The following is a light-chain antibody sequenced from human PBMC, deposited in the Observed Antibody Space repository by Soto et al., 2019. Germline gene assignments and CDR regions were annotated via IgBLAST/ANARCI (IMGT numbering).Light chain of an antibody. CDR2: SAS. V-gene: IGKV1-6*01. J-gene: IGKJ1*01. CDR3: LHDYNLPRT. Sequence: AIQMTQSPSSLSASVGDTVTITCRASQGIRRDLSWYQQKPGKAPNLLIYSASELQNGVPSRFRGSGSGTDFTLTISGLQPEDFVTYYCLHDYNLPRTFGQGTKVEI. CDR1: QGIRRD.